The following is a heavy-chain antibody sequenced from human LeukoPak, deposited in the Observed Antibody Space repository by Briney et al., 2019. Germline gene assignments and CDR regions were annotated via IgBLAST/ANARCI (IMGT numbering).Heavy chain of an antibody. CDR1: GFTFSSYD. V-gene: IGHV3-13*01. D-gene: IGHD3-10*01. CDR3: ASRGRFGEFDH. Sequence: GGSLRLSCAASGFTFSSYDMHWVRQATGKGLEWVSAIGTAGDTYYPGSVKGRFTISRENAKNSLYLQMNSLRAGDTAVYYCASRGRFGEFDHWGQGTLVTVSS. J-gene: IGHJ4*02. CDR2: IGTAGDT.